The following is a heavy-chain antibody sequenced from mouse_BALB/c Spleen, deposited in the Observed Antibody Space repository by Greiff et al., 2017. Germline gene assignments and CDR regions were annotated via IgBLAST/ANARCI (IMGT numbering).Heavy chain of an antibody. J-gene: IGHJ3*01. CDR1: GYSFTSDYV. CDR3: ARCYDGGFAY. CDR2: IRSSGST. Sequence: VQLQQSGPGLVKPSQSLSLSCTASGYSFTSDYVWYWIRPPPGNKLWCVGYIRSSGSTSYNPSLKSVISITRDTSKNQFFLLLNAVTAEDTATYYCARCYDGGFAYWGQGTLVTVSA. V-gene: IGHV3-2*02. D-gene: IGHD2-12*01.